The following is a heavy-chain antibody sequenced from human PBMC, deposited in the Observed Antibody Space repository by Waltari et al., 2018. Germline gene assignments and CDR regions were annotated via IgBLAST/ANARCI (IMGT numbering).Heavy chain of an antibody. V-gene: IGHV1-18*01. D-gene: IGHD3-10*01. J-gene: IGHJ5*02. CDR2: ITAYNGNT. Sequence: QVQLVQSGAEVKKPGASVKVSCKASGYTFTNYGITWLRQAPGQGLEWMGWITAYNGNTNIAQILQGRVTMTTDPSTNTAYMELRSLRSDDTAVYYCAREGDGSGRRGWFDPWGQGTLVTVSS. CDR1: GYTFTNYG. CDR3: AREGDGSGRRGWFDP.